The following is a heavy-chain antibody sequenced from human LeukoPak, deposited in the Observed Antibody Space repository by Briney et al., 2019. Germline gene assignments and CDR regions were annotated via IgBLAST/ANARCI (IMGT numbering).Heavy chain of an antibody. V-gene: IGHV4-59*01. CDR1: GGSISSYY. Sequence: SETLSLTCSVSGGSISSYYWSWIRQPPGKGLEWIGFIYYSGSTNYNPSLKSRVTISVHTSKNQFSLKLSSVTAADTAVYYCARTTEGGYSYGSFYYYYMDVWGKGATVTISS. J-gene: IGHJ6*03. CDR3: ARTTEGGYSYGSFYYYYMDV. CDR2: IYYSGST. D-gene: IGHD5-18*01.